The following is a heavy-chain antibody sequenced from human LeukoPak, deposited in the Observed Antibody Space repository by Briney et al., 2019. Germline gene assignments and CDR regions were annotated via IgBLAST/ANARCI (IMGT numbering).Heavy chain of an antibody. Sequence: PGGSLRLSCAASGFTFSSYNMNWVRQAPGKGLEWVSSISSSSSYIYYADSVKGRFTISRDNAKNSLYLQMNSLRAEDTAVYYCARGISGIAAAGIIDYWGQGTLVTVSS. CDR3: ARGISGIAAAGIIDY. V-gene: IGHV3-21*01. J-gene: IGHJ4*02. CDR1: GFTFSSYN. CDR2: ISSSSSYI. D-gene: IGHD6-13*01.